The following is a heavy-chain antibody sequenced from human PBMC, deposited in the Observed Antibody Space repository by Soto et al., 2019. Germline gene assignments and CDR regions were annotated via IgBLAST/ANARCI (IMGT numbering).Heavy chain of an antibody. V-gene: IGHV4-30-4*01. J-gene: IGHJ4*02. D-gene: IGHD3-10*01. CDR1: GGSISSGDYY. CDR3: ASMVRGVIIDFDY. CDR2: IYYSGST. Sequence: QVQLQESGPGLVKPSQTLSLTCTVSGGSISSGDYYWSWIRQPPGKGLEGIGYIYYSGSTYYNRSLKSRVTISVDTSKNQFSLKLSSVTAADTAVYYCASMVRGVIIDFDYWGQGTLVTVSS.